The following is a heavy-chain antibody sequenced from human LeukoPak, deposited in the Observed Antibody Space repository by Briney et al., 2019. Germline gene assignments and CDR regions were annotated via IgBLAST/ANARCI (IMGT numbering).Heavy chain of an antibody. V-gene: IGHV2-5*02. CDR2: IYWDDDK. CDR3: AHSAPNSEDNWNDEPFFDY. J-gene: IGHJ4*02. D-gene: IGHD1-20*01. CDR1: GFSLSTSGVG. Sequence: SGPTLVNPTQTLTLTCTFSGFSLSTSGVGVGWIRQPPGKALEWLALIYWDDDKRYSPSLKSRLTVTKDTSKNQVVLTMTNMDPVDTATYYCAHSAPNSEDNWNDEPFFDYWGQGTLVTVSS.